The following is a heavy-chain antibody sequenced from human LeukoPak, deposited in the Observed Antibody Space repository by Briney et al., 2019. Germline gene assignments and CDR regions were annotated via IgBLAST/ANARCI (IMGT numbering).Heavy chain of an antibody. CDR1: GFTFSSYE. Sequence: GGSLRLSCAASGFTFSSYEMNWVRQAPGKGLEWVSEIYSDGSTYYAASVKGRFSFYRDNSKNTVYLQMNSLSADDTAVYYCARELREHGVFDIWGQGTMVTVSS. J-gene: IGHJ3*02. CDR3: ARELREHGVFDI. CDR2: IYSDGST. V-gene: IGHV3-53*01. D-gene: IGHD1-26*01.